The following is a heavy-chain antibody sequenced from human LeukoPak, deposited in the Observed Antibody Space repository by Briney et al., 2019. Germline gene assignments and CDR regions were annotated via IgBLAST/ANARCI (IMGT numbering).Heavy chain of an antibody. V-gene: IGHV4-61*01. CDR3: ARQGYSAYEILDY. Sequence: TSSETLSLTCTVSGGSVTSGSYYWSWIRQLPGKGLEWIGYMYSSGSTNYNPSLQSRVTISVDTSKNQFSLKLSSVTAADTAVYYCARQGYSAYEILDYWGQGTLVTVSS. J-gene: IGHJ4*02. CDR2: MYSSGST. D-gene: IGHD5-12*01. CDR1: GGSVTSGSYY.